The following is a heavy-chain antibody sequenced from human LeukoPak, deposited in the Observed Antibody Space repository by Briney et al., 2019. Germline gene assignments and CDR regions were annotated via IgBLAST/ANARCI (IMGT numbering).Heavy chain of an antibody. V-gene: IGHV4-61*02. CDR3: ARGTLMWFGAKMEYYFDS. D-gene: IGHD3-10*01. CDR2: IYTSGST. J-gene: IGHJ4*02. Sequence: SETLSLTCTVSGNSISSGDNYWSWIRQPAGKGLEWIGRIYTSGSTNYNPSLKSRVTISLDMSKNQFSLRLNSVTAADTAVYFCARGTLMWFGAKMEYYFDSWGQGTPLTVSS. CDR1: GNSISSGDNY.